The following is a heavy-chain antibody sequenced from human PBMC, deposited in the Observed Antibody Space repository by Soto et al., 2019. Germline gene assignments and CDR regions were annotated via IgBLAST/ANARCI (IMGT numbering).Heavy chain of an antibody. CDR1: GGSLSRGGYY. CDR2: IYYSGST. J-gene: IGHJ6*03. Sequence: SETLSLPWSGSGGSLSRGGYYWSWIRQHPGKGLEWIGYIYYSGSTYYNPSLKSRVTISVDTSKNQFSLKLSSVTAADTAVYYCARVYFGTNYSHSLDVWRTVTTVTVSS. D-gene: IGHD3-10*01. CDR3: ARVYFGTNYSHSLDV. V-gene: IGHV4-31*02.